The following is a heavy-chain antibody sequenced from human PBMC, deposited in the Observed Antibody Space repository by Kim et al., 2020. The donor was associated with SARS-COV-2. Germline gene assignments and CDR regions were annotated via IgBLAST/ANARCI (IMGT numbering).Heavy chain of an antibody. Sequence: STYYTPSLKSRVTIAVDTSKNQFSLKLSSVTAADTAVYYCARPTEAFDIWGQGTMVTVSS. CDR3: ARPTEAFDI. J-gene: IGHJ3*02. CDR2: ST. V-gene: IGHV4-39*01.